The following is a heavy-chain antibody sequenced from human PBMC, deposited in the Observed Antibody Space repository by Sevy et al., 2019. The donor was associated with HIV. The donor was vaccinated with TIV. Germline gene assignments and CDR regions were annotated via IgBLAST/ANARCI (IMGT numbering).Heavy chain of an antibody. J-gene: IGHJ4*02. Sequence: SETLSLTCTVSGGSISSYFWRWIRQPPGKGLEWMGNISFTGTTHYHPSLKSRVTMSLDTSKSQCALKLSSVTAADTAVYYCARDDSNNPRVMNTWGQGTLVTVSS. CDR3: ARDDSNNPRVMNT. CDR2: ISFTGTT. V-gene: IGHV4-59*01. D-gene: IGHD2-21*01. CDR1: GGSISSYF.